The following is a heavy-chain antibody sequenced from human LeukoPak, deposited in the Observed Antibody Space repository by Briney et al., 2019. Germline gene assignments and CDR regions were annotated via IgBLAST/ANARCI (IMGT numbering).Heavy chain of an antibody. D-gene: IGHD3-22*01. CDR1: GYSINSAYY. CDR2: IYYSGST. CDR3: ARGKYDSSGYPLLGFDY. Sequence: PSETLSLTCTVSGYSINSAYYWGWIRQPPGKGLEWIGSIYYSGSTYYNPSLKSRVTISVDTSKNQFSLKLSSVTAADTAVYYCARGKYDSSGYPLLGFDYWGQGTLVTVSS. J-gene: IGHJ4*02. V-gene: IGHV4-38-2*02.